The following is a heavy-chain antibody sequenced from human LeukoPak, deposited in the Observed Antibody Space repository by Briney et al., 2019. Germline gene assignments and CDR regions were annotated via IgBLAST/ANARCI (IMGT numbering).Heavy chain of an antibody. CDR3: AKDRHDYSNSFDY. CDR2: ISYDGSNK. CDR1: GFTFSTYG. V-gene: IGHV3-30*18. D-gene: IGHD4-11*01. J-gene: IGHJ4*02. Sequence: GGSLRLSCAASGFTFSTYGMHWARQAPGKGLEWVAVISYDGSNKYYADSVKGRFTISRDNSKNTLYLQMNSLRAEDTAVFYCAKDRHDYSNSFDYWGQGTLVTVSS.